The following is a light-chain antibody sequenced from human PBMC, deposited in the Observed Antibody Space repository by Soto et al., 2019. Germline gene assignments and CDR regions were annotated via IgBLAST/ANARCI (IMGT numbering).Light chain of an antibody. CDR3: HQYGASPYT. V-gene: IGKV3-20*01. CDR2: GAS. CDR1: QSLSSNS. J-gene: IGKJ2*01. Sequence: EIVLTQSPGTLSLSPGERATLSCGASQSLSSNSLAWYQQKPGQAPRLLIYGASSRATGIPDRFSGSGSGTDFTLTIIRLEPKDFAVDCYHQYGASPYTFCQGTTLEIQ.